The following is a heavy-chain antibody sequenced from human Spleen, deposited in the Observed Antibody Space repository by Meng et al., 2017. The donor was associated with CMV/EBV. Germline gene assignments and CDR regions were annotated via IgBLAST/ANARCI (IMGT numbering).Heavy chain of an antibody. V-gene: IGHV6-1*01. CDR3: ARGLSAVATNTYYFDY. CDR2: TYYRSKWYN. D-gene: IGHD5-12*01. Sequence: QVQLQQSGTGLVKPSQTLSITCAISGDSVSSNRAAWNWIRQSPSRGLEWLGRTYYRSKWYNDYAVSVKSRITINPDTSKNQFSLQLNSVTPEDTAVYYCARGLSAVATNTYYFDYWGQGTLVTVSS. J-gene: IGHJ4*02. CDR1: GDSVSSNRAA.